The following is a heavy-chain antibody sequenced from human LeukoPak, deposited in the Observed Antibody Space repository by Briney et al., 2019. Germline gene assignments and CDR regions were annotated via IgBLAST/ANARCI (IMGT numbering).Heavy chain of an antibody. V-gene: IGHV4-61*08. CDR2: IYYSGST. D-gene: IGHD1-14*01. CDR1: GGSISSGGYY. CDR3: ARLNRSVPD. Sequence: PSETLSLTCTVSGGSISSGGYYWSWIRQPPGKGLEWIGYIYYSGSTNYNPSLKSRVTISVDTSKNQFSLKLSSVAAADTAVYYCARLNRSVPDWGQGTLVTVSS. J-gene: IGHJ4*02.